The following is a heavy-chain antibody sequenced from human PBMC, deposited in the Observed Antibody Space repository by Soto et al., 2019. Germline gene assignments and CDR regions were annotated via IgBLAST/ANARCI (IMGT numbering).Heavy chain of an antibody. CDR2: IKQDGSEK. V-gene: IGHV3-7*05. CDR3: AGGTGYIIDH. J-gene: IGHJ4*02. D-gene: IGHD3-9*01. Sequence: ESGGGLVQPGGSLRLSCVASDFTFTNYWMNWVRQAPGKGLEWVANIKQDGSEKHYVDSVKGRFTISRDNAKNTLYLQMSSLRAEDTAFYYCAGGTGYIIDHWGQGTLVTVSS. CDR1: DFTFTNYW.